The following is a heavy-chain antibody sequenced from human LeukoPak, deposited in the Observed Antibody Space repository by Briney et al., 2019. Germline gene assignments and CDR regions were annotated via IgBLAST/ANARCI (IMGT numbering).Heavy chain of an antibody. CDR2: ISGSGGST. CDR3: AKAVAGTRDY. Sequence: PGGSLRLSCAASGLTFSSYAMSWVRQAPGKGLEWVSAISGSGGSTYYADSVRGRFTISRDNSKNTLYLQMNSLRAEDTAVYYCAKAVAGTRDYGAQGTLVTVSS. D-gene: IGHD6-19*01. CDR1: GLTFSSYA. V-gene: IGHV3-23*01. J-gene: IGHJ4*02.